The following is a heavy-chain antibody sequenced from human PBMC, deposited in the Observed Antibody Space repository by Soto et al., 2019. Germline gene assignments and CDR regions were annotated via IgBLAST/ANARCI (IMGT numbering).Heavy chain of an antibody. CDR3: ARLRPPGNWFDP. J-gene: IGHJ5*02. Sequence: PSETLSLTCTVSGGSIISSSYYWVWIRQPPGKGLEGIGDVYYSGTTHYNPSLKSRVTISVDTSKNQFPLRLSSVTAADTAVYYCARLRPPGNWFDPWGQGTLVTVSS. CDR2: VYYSGTT. CDR1: GGSIISSSYY. V-gene: IGHV4-39*01.